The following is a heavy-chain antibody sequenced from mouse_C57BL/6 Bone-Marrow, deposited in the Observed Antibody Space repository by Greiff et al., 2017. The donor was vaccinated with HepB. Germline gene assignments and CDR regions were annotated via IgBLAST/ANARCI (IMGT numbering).Heavy chain of an antibody. CDR3: EGVTKYDYDD. J-gene: IGHJ2*01. V-gene: IGHV1-64*01. Sequence: VQLQQSGAELVKPGASVKLSCKASGYTFTSYWMHWVKQRPGQGLEWIGMIHPNSGSTNYNETFKSKATLTVDKSSSTAYMQLSSLTSDDSAVYYSEGVTKYDYDDGGQGTTLTVAA. CDR1: GYTFTSYW. D-gene: IGHD2-2*01. CDR2: IHPNSGST.